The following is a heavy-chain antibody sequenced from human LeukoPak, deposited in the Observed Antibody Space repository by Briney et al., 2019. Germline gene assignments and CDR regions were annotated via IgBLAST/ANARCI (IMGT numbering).Heavy chain of an antibody. J-gene: IGHJ6*03. CDR3: ARSKPDYYYYYMDV. CDR2: INHSESS. V-gene: IGHV4-34*01. D-gene: IGHD1-14*01. CDR1: IGSFSCCY. Sequence: SETLSLTCAVYIGSFSCCYWCCLPQPPGKGREWLGEINHSESSNYNLSLKSRVTISVDTSKHQFSLKLSSVTAADTAVYYCARSKPDYYYYYMDVRGKGTTVSVSS.